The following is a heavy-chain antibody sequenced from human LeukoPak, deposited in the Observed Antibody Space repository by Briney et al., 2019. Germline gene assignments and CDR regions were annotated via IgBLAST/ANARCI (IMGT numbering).Heavy chain of an antibody. Sequence: GESLKISCKGSGYSFTSYGISWVRQAPGQGLEWMGWISAYNGNTNYAQKLQGRVTMTTDTSTSTAYMELRSLRSDDTAVYYCARASSSYYDFWSGPSGYFDYWGQGTLVTVSS. D-gene: IGHD3-3*01. CDR1: GYSFTSYG. V-gene: IGHV1-18*01. CDR3: ARASSSYYDFWSGPSGYFDY. J-gene: IGHJ4*02. CDR2: ISAYNGNT.